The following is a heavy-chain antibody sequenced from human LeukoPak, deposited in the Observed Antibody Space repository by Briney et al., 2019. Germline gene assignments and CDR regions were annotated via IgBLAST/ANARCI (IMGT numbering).Heavy chain of an antibody. CDR2: LYYSGST. Sequence: SETLSLTCTVSGGSISSSSYYWGWIRQPPGKGLEGIGSLYYSGSTYYNPSLKSRVTISVDTPKNQFSLRLSSVTAADTAMYYCVKSGGYGLIDYWGQGTLVTVSS. CDR1: GGSISSSSYY. D-gene: IGHD6-19*01. J-gene: IGHJ4*02. V-gene: IGHV4-39*01. CDR3: VKSGGYGLIDY.